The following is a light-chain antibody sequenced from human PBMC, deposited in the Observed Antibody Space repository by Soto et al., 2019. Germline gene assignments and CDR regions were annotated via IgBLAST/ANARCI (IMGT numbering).Light chain of an antibody. V-gene: IGLV2-11*01. CDR2: RVS. CDR3: CSYAGYTNFV. J-gene: IGLJ1*01. CDR1: SSDVGGYDY. Sequence: QSALTQPRSVSGSPGQSVTISCTGTSSDVGGYDYVSWYRQHPGEAPRLMIYRVSKRPSGFPDRFSGSKSGNTASLTISGLQAEDGADYYCCSYAGYTNFVFGSGTKLTVL.